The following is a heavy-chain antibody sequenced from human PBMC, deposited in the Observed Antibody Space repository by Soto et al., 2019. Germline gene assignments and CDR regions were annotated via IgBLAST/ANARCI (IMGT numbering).Heavy chain of an antibody. Sequence: GVSLKVSCKSSGFTFTSYYMHWVRHAPGQGLEWMGIINPSGGSTSYAQKFQGRVTMTRDTSTSTVYMELSSLRSEDTAVYYCASRGIAAAGTYYDYWGQGTLVTVSS. CDR1: GFTFTSYY. CDR2: INPSGGST. CDR3: ASRGIAAAGTYYDY. D-gene: IGHD6-13*01. V-gene: IGHV1-46*03. J-gene: IGHJ4*02.